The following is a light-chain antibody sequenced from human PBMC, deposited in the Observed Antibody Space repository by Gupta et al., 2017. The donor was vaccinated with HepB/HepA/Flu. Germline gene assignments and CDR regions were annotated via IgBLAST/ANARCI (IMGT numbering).Light chain of an antibody. Sequence: QSVLTQPPSASGTPGQRVTIYCSGGRSNIEINKVNWYQQLPGTGPKLLIYKSDQRPSGVPDRFSGSKSDTSASLAISGLQSEDEADYYCAAWDDSLNAWVFGGGTKLTV. CDR2: KSD. J-gene: IGLJ3*02. V-gene: IGLV1-44*01. CDR1: RSNIEINK. CDR3: AAWDDSLNAWV.